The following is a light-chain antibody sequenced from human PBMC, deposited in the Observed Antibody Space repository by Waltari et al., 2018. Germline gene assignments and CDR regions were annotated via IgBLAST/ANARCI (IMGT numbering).Light chain of an antibody. J-gene: IGKJ3*01. V-gene: IGKV1D-13*01. CDR3: QQFYNFPRT. CDR1: QGIASA. CDR2: DCS. Sequence: AIQLTQSPSSLSASVGDRVTITCRASQGIASALAWYQQKPGKPPYLLIFDCSSLATGVPSRFSGTGAGTDFALTISSLQPEDFATYYCQQFYNFPRTFGPGTKVEIK.